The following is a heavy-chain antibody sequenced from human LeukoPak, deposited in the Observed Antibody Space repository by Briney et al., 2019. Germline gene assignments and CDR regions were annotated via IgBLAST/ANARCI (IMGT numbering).Heavy chain of an antibody. CDR1: GFTFSSYA. J-gene: IGHJ4*02. D-gene: IGHD3-22*01. V-gene: IGHV3-64D*09. Sequence: GGSLCLSCSASGFTFSSYAMHWVRQAPGKGLEYVSAISSNGGSTYYADSVKVRFTISRDNSKNTLYLQMSSLRAEDTAVYYCVKSVLDSSGYYWGYFDYWAQGTLVTVSS. CDR2: ISSNGGST. CDR3: VKSVLDSSGYYWGYFDY.